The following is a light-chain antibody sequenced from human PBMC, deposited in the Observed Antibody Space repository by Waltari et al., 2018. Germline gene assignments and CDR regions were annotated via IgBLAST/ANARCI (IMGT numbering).Light chain of an antibody. CDR3: CSYAGSSTVK. Sequence: QSALTQPASVSGSPGQSITISCTGTSSDVGSYKLVSWYQQHPGKAPRLMIYADSNRPPGSPNRCAGSKSVNTASLTITGLQAEDEAAYYCCSYAGSSTVKFGEGTYLTVL. J-gene: IGLJ2*01. CDR2: ADS. CDR1: SSDVGSYKL. V-gene: IGLV2-23*01.